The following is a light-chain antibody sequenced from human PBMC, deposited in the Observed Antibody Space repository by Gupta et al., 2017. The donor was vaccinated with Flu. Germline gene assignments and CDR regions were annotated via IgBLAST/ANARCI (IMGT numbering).Light chain of an antibody. J-gene: IGLJ3*02. CDR1: SSNIGTNT. CDR2: SNT. Sequence: QSVVTQPPSASGTPGQRVTISCSGSSSNIGTNTVNWYQQLPGMAPKLLIYSNTRRPSGIPDRFSGSKSGTSASLAISGLQADDEADYYCAAWDDSQNGPVFGGGTKLTV. CDR3: AAWDDSQNGPV. V-gene: IGLV1-44*01.